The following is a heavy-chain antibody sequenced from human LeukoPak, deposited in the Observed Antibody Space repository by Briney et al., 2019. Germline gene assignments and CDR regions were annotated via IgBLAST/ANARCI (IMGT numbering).Heavy chain of an antibody. CDR3: AKVSVWGSYLAPFDY. J-gene: IGHJ4*02. D-gene: IGHD3-16*02. V-gene: IGHV3-23*01. CDR1: GFTFSSYA. CDR2: ISGSGGST. Sequence: HPGGSLRLSCAASGFTFSSYAMSWVRQAPGKGLEWVSAISGSGGSTYYADSVKGRFTISRDNSKNTLYLQMNSLRAEDTAVYYCAKVSVWGSYLAPFDYWGQGTLVTVSS.